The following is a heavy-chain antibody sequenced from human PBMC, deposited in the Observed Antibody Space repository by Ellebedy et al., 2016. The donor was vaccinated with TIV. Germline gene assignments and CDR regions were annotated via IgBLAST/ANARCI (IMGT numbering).Heavy chain of an antibody. Sequence: GGSLRLXXAASGFTFSSYSMNWVRQAPGKGLEWVSSISSSSSYIYYADSVKGRFTISRDNAKNSLYLQMNSLRAEDTAVYYCAREDYVWGSQEHQSWGQGTLVTVSS. V-gene: IGHV3-21*01. J-gene: IGHJ5*02. D-gene: IGHD3-16*01. CDR2: ISSSSSYI. CDR1: GFTFSSYS. CDR3: AREDYVWGSQEHQS.